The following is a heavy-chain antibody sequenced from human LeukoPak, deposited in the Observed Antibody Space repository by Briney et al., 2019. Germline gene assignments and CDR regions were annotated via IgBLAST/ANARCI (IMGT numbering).Heavy chain of an antibody. J-gene: IGHJ4*02. CDR2: INSDGSST. D-gene: IGHD5-18*01. CDR3: ARDWPPRSSAMAPMLDY. V-gene: IGHV3-74*01. CDR1: GFTFSSYW. Sequence: GGSLRLSSAASGFTFSSYWMHWVRQAPGKGLVWVSRINSDGSSTSYADSVKGRFTISRDNAKNTLYLQMNSLRAEDTAVYYCARDWPPRSSAMAPMLDYWGQGTLVTVSS.